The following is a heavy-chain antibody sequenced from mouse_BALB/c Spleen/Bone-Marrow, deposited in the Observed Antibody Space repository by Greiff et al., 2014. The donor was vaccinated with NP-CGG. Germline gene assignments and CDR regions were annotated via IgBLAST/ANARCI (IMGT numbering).Heavy chain of an antibody. J-gene: IGHJ4*01. V-gene: IGHV3-8*02. CDR1: GDSITSGY. D-gene: IGHD4-1*01. CDR2: ISYSGST. CDR3: ATGNAMDY. Sequence: VQLKQSXPSLVKPSQTLSLTCSVPGDSITSGYWTWFRKFPGKKLEYMGYISYSGSTYYNPSLKSRISITRDTSKNQYYLQLNSVTTEDTATYYCATGNAMDYWGQGTSVTVSS.